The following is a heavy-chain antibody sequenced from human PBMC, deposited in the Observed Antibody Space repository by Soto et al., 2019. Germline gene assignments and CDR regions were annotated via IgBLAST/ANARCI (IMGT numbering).Heavy chain of an antibody. CDR1: GFNFSSYA. V-gene: IGHV3-23*01. CDR2: ISGSGDST. CDR3: AKGLSRSYFYYGTDV. J-gene: IGHJ6*02. Sequence: GGSLRLSCAASGFNFSSYAMIWVRQAPGKGLEWVSSISGSGDSTYYADSVKGRFIISRDNSKNTLYLQMKSLRVEDTAVYYCAKGLSRSYFYYGTDVWGQGTTVTSP. D-gene: IGHD2-8*01.